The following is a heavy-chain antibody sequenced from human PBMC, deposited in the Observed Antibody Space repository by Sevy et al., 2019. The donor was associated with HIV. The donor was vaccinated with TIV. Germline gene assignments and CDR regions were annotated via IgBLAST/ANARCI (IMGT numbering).Heavy chain of an antibody. CDR1: GFTFSNYA. J-gene: IGHJ4*02. CDR2: ISGSGGST. D-gene: IGHD6-6*01. CDR3: AKWSALPSSPFDY. Sequence: GGSLRLSCAASGFTFSNYAMSWVRQAPGKGLEWVSAISGSGGSTYYADSVKGRFTISRDNSKNTLFLQMNSLRAEDTAVDFCAKWSALPSSPFDYWGQGTLVTVSS. V-gene: IGHV3-23*01.